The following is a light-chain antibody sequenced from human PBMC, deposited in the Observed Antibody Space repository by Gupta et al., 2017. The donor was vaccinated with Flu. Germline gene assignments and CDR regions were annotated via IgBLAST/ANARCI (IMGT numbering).Light chain of an antibody. CDR3: QSYDSGLSGSV. V-gene: IGLV1-40*01. J-gene: IGLJ3*02. Sequence: SSNIVAGYYVHWYQQFPGTAPKVLIYDNNNRPSGVPDRFSGSISGTSASLAITGLQPEDEADYYCQSYDSGLSGSVFGGGTKLTVL. CDR2: DNN. CDR1: SSNIVAGYY.